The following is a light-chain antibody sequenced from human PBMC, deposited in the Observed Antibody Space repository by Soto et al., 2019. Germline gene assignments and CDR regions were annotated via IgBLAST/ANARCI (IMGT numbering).Light chain of an antibody. V-gene: IGKV3-20*01. J-gene: IGKJ3*01. CDR1: QSVSSSY. CDR2: GAS. CDR3: QQYGSSPLG. Sequence: EIVLTQSPGTLSLSPGERATLSCRASQSVSSSYLAWYQQKPGQAPRLLIYGASSRATGIPDRFSGSGSGTDFTLTISRLEPEDFAVYYCQQYGSSPLGFGPVTKVDIK.